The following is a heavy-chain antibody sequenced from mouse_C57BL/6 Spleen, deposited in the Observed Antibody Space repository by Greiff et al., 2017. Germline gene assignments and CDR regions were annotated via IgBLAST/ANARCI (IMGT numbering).Heavy chain of an antibody. V-gene: IGHV14-2*01. J-gene: IGHJ3*01. CDR2: IDPEDGET. CDR3: ASPYRPFEYCSSSPFAY. Sequence: EVQLQQSGAELVKPGASVKLSCTASGFNIKDYYMHWVKQRTEQGLEWIGRIDPEDGETKYAPKFQGKATIPADTSSNTAYLQLSSLTSEDTAVYYCASPYRPFEYCSSSPFAYWGQGTLVTVSA. D-gene: IGHD1-1*01. CDR1: GFNIKDYY.